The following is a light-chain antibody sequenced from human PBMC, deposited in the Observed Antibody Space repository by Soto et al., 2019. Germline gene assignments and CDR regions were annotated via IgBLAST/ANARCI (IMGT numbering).Light chain of an antibody. CDR1: SRDPGGYNY. Sequence: QSALTQPPSACGSPGQSVAISCTGTSRDPGGYNYVSWYQQHPVKAPKLMIYEVNKRPSGVPDRFSGSKSGNTASLTVSGLQGEDDADYSSSSWPDTSNGFGNGTQVTV. V-gene: IGLV2-8*01. J-gene: IGLJ1*01. CDR3: SSWPDTSNG. CDR2: EVN.